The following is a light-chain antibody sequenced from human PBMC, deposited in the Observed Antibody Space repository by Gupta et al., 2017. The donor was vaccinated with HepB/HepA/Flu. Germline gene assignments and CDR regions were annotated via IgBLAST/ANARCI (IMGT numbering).Light chain of an antibody. J-gene: IGKJ4*01. CDR3: QRSKSYAVS. V-gene: IGKV1-12*01. CDR2: AAS. Sequence: DLQMTQSPSSVSASVGDRVSITCRASQDISNWLAWYQQKPGTAPNLLIYAASSLQRGVPPRFSGRGSGTDFTLTISSLQPEDFATYYCQRSKSYAVSFGAGTKVEIK. CDR1: QDISNW.